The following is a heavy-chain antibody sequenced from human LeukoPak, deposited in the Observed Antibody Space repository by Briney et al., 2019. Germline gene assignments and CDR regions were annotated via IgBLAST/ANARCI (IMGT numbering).Heavy chain of an antibody. J-gene: IGHJ6*02. V-gene: IGHV4-59*01. Sequence: SKTLSLTCTVSGGSISSYYWSWIRQPPGKGLEWIGYIYYSGSTNYNPSLKSRVTISVDTSKNQFSLKLSSVTAADTAVYYCARDLSAGDYYYGMDVWGQGTTVTVSS. CDR3: ARDLSAGDYYYGMDV. D-gene: IGHD3-10*01. CDR2: IYYSGST. CDR1: GGSISSYY.